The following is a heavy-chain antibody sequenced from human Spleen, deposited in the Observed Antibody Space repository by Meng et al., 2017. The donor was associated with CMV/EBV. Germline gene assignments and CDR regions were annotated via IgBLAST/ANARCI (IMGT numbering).Heavy chain of an antibody. Sequence: ASVKVSCKASGYTFTSYDINWVRQATGQGLEWMGWMNPNSGNTGYAQKFQGRVTITRNTSISTAYMELSSLRSEDTAVYYCARIKGNDFWSGSHYYGMDVWGQGTTVTVSS. CDR3: ARIKGNDFWSGSHYYGMDV. D-gene: IGHD3-3*01. V-gene: IGHV1-8*03. J-gene: IGHJ6*02. CDR1: GYTFTSYD. CDR2: MNPNSGNT.